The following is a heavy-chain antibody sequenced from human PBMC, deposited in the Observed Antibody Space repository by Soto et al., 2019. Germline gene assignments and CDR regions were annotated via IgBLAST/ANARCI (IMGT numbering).Heavy chain of an antibody. CDR3: ASFIQLTWIWY. D-gene: IGHD2-2*01. J-gene: IGHJ4*02. Sequence: SETLSLTCTVSGGSISSSSYYWGWIRQPPGKGLEWIGSIYYSGSTYYNPSLKSRVTISVDTSKNQFSLKLSSVTAADTAVYYCASFIQLTWIWYWGQGTLVTVSS. CDR2: IYYSGST. CDR1: GGSISSSSYY. V-gene: IGHV4-39*01.